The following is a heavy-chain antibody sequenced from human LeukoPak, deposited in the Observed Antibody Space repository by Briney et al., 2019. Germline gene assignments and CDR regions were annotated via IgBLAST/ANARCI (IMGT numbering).Heavy chain of an antibody. J-gene: IGHJ5*02. V-gene: IGHV3-53*01. Sequence: PGGSLRLSCAASGLTVSSNYMSWVRQAPGKGLEWVSVIYSGGSTYYADSVKGRFTISRDNSKSTLYLQMNSLRAEDTAVYYCARAGIAVAGHNWFDPWGQGTLVTVSS. CDR3: ARAGIAVAGHNWFDP. D-gene: IGHD6-19*01. CDR1: GLTVSSNY. CDR2: IYSGGST.